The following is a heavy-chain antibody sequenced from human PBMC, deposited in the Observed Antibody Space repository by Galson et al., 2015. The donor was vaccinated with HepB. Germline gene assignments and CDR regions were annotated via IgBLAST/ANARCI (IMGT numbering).Heavy chain of an antibody. J-gene: IGHJ4*02. V-gene: IGHV1-18*01. CDR1: GYTFINYG. CDR2: ISTYNGDT. CDR3: ARDRLSEDNFWSGYDLDY. D-gene: IGHD3-3*01. Sequence: SVKVSCKASGYTFINYGINWVRQAPGQGLEWMGWISTYNGDTNSAQKFQGRVTMTTDTSTSTAYLDLRSLRFDDTAVYYCARDRLSEDNFWSGYDLDYWGQGTLVTVSS.